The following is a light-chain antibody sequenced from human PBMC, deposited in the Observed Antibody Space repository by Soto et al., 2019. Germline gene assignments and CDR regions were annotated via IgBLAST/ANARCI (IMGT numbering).Light chain of an antibody. V-gene: IGKV3-15*01. CDR1: QSVNSN. CDR2: GAS. J-gene: IGKJ4*01. Sequence: EVVMTQSPATLSLSPGERATLSCRASQSVNSNLAWYQQKPGQAPRLLIYGASTRATGMPAKFSGSGSGTEFTLTISSLQPEDLATYYWQQLNSYPRLFNFCGGTKVDIK. CDR3: QQLNSYPRLFN.